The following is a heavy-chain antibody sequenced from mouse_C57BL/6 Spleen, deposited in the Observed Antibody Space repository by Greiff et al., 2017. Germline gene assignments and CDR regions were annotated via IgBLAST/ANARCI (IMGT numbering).Heavy chain of an antibody. CDR2: IWRGGST. V-gene: IGHV2-5*01. CDR1: GFSLTSYG. D-gene: IGHD1-1*02. J-gene: IGHJ1*03. CDR3: AKKGGYYWYFDV. Sequence: QVQLQQSGPGLVQPSQSLSITCTVSGFSLTSYGVHWVRQSPGKGLEWLGVIWRGGSTAYNAAFMSRLSITKDNSKSQVFFKMNSLQADDTAIYCCAKKGGYYWYFDVWGTGTTVTVSS.